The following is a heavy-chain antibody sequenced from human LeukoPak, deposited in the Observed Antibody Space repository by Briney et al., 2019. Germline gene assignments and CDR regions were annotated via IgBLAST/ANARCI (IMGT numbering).Heavy chain of an antibody. V-gene: IGHV3-48*02. CDR1: GFTFSSYS. CDR3: ARDIYDSSGPNWFDP. Sequence: GGSLRLSCAASGFTFSSYSMTWVRQAPGKGLEWVSYISSSSSTIYYADSVKGRFTISRDNAKNSLYLQMNSLRDEDTAVYYCARDIYDSSGPNWFDPWGQGTLVTVSS. J-gene: IGHJ5*02. CDR2: ISSSSSTI. D-gene: IGHD3-22*01.